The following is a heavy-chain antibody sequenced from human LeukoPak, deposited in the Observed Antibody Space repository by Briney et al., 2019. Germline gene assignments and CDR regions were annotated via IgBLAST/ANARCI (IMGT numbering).Heavy chain of an antibody. J-gene: IGHJ4*02. CDR3: AKGRVSGSGWTFNDY. CDR1: GSTFNTYC. CDR2: FGGSVGTT. V-gene: IGHV3-23*01. Sequence: GGSLRLSCAASGSTFNTYCTSWVRQAPGKGLEWVSSFGGSVGTTYYADSVKGRFTMSRDNSKNTVYLQMKSLRVEDTAVYYCAKGRVSGSGWTFNDYWGQGALVTVSS. D-gene: IGHD6-19*01.